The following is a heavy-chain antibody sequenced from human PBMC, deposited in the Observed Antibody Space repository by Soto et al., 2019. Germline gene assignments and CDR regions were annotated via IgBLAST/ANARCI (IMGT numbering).Heavy chain of an antibody. D-gene: IGHD3-9*01. J-gene: IGHJ6*02. CDR2: IIPVFGTA. V-gene: IGHV1-69*12. Sequence: QVQLVQSGAEVKKPGSSVKVSCKASGGSLSNYGITWVRQAPGQGLEWMGGIIPVFGTANYAQKFQGRVTIPADEATSIVYMGVTSLKSEATAVYYCARGDATKIVVTTYYAMDVWGQGTTVTVSS. CDR3: ARGDATKIVVTTYYAMDV. CDR1: GGSLSNYG.